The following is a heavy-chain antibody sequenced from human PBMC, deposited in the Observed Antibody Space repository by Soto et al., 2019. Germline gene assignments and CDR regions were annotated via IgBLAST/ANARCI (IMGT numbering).Heavy chain of an antibody. D-gene: IGHD3-3*01. CDR2: ISAYNGNT. CDR1: GYTFTSYG. Sequence: GASVKVSCKASGYTFTSYGISWVRQAPGQGLEWMGWISAYNGNTNYAQKLQGRVTMTTDTSTSTAYMELSGLRSEDTAVYYCAKTLAAIFQDAFDISGLGSMVTVSS. J-gene: IGHJ3*02. V-gene: IGHV1-18*04. CDR3: AKTLAAIFQDAFDI.